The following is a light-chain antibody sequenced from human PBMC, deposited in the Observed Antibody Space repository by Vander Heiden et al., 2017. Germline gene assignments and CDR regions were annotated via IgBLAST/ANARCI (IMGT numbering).Light chain of an antibody. CDR3: QQSNSYFT. CDR1: QSISSW. Sequence: DIQMTQSPSTLSACVGDRVTITCRASQSISSWLAWYQQKPGKAPKLLIYKASSLESGVPSRFSGSGSGTEFTLTSSSLQPDDFATYYCQQSNSYFTFGQGTKVEIK. J-gene: IGKJ2*01. V-gene: IGKV1-5*03. CDR2: KAS.